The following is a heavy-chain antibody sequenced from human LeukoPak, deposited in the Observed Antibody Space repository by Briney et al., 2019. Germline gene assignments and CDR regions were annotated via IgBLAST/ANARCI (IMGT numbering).Heavy chain of an antibody. CDR3: ARAPYGGYTNWFDP. V-gene: IGHV4-38-2*02. CDR2: IYYSGST. CDR1: GYSITSDYY. Sequence: PSETLSLTCTVSGYSITSDYYWAWIRPPPGKGLEWIGYIYYSGSTNYNPSLKSRVTISVDTSKNQFSLKLSSVTAADTAVYYCARAPYGGYTNWFDPWGQGTLVTVSS. D-gene: IGHD5-12*01. J-gene: IGHJ5*02.